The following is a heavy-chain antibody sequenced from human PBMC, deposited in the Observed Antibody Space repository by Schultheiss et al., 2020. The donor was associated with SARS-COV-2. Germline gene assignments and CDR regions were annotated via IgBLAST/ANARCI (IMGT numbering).Heavy chain of an antibody. D-gene: IGHD5-18*01. CDR3: ARALYSRMDV. CDR1: GGSISSSNW. J-gene: IGHJ6*02. Sequence: SETLSLTCAVSGGSISSSNWWSWVRQPPGKGLEWIGEINHSGSTNYNPSLKSRVTISVDTSKNQFSLKLSSVTAADTAVYYCARALYSRMDVWGQGTTVTVSS. CDR2: INHSGST. V-gene: IGHV4-4*02.